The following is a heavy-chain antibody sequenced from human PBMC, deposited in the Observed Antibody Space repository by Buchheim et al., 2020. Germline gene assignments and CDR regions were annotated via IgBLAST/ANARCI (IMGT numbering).Heavy chain of an antibody. V-gene: IGHV3-72*01. CDR3: ARAVRSGYYIDY. J-gene: IGHJ4*02. D-gene: IGHD3-22*01. Sequence: EVQLVESGGGLVQPGGSLRLSCAASGFTFSDHYMDWVRQAPGKGLEWVGRTRDKANSYTTEYAASVKGRFTVSRDDSKNSTYLQMNSLKTEDTAVYYCARAVRSGYYIDYWGQGT. CDR1: GFTFSDHY. CDR2: TRDKANSYTT.